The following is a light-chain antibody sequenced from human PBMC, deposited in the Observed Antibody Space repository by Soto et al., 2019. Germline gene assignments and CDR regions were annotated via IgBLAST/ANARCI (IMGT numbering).Light chain of an antibody. CDR3: QQYTNLPRT. CDR2: RVS. Sequence: EVVLTQSPDTLSLSPGETATLSCRASQSINNNFLAWYQQRPGQAPRLLIFRVSTRASGIPDRFRGSGSGTDFTLTITRLEPEDFALYNCQQYTNLPRTFGQGTKVEIK. J-gene: IGKJ1*01. CDR1: QSINNNF. V-gene: IGKV3-20*01.